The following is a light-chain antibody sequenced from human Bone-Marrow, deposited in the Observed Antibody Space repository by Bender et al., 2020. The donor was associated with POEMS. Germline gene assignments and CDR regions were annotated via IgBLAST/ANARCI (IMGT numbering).Light chain of an antibody. CDR1: SSNIGAHA. V-gene: IGLV1-44*01. CDR3: AVWDDSLNGWV. CDR2: SSH. J-gene: IGLJ3*02. Sequence: QSALTQAPSASGTPGQRVTISCSGGSSNIGAHAVNWYQHLPGTAPKLLIYSSHRRPSEVPDRFSGFRSGTSASLAISGLQSEDEADYYCAVWDDSLNGWVFGGGTKLTVL.